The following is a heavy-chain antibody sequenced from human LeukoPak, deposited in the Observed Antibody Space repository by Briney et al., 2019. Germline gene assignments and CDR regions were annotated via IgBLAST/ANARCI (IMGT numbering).Heavy chain of an antibody. Sequence: GGSLRLSCAASGFTFSSYAMNWVRQAPGMGLEWVSSISSSSSYIYYADSVKGRFTISRDNTKNSLYLQMNSLRAEDTAVYYCARFQGAHYWGQGTLVTVSS. CDR1: GFTFSSYA. CDR3: ARFQGAHY. CDR2: ISSSSSYI. V-gene: IGHV3-21*01. J-gene: IGHJ4*02. D-gene: IGHD4/OR15-4a*01.